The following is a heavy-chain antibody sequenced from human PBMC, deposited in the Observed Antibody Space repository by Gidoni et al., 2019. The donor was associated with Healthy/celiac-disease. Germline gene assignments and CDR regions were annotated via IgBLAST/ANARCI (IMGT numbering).Heavy chain of an antibody. CDR2: ISSSSSTI. CDR1: GFTFSSYS. Sequence: EVQLVDSGGGLVQPGGSLRLSCAASGFTFSSYSMNWVRQAPGKGLEWVAYISSSSSTIYYADSVKGRFTISRDNAKNSLYLQMNRLRDEDTAVYYCARDSKTIFGVVTEYFDYWGQGTLVTVSS. CDR3: ARDSKTIFGVVTEYFDY. V-gene: IGHV3-48*02. D-gene: IGHD3-3*01. J-gene: IGHJ4*02.